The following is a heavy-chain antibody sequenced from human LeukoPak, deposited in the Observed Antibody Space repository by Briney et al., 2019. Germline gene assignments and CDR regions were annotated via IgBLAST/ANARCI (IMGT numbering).Heavy chain of an antibody. CDR3: AKSRAYCGGDCYYTFDY. CDR1: GFTFSSYA. V-gene: IGHV3-23*01. Sequence: GGSLRLSCAASGFTFSSYAMSWVRQAPGKGLEWVSAISGSGGSTYYADSVKGRFTISRDNSKNTLYLQMNSLRAEDTAVYYCAKSRAYCGGDCYYTFDYWGQGTLVTVSS. CDR2: ISGSGGST. D-gene: IGHD2-21*02. J-gene: IGHJ4*02.